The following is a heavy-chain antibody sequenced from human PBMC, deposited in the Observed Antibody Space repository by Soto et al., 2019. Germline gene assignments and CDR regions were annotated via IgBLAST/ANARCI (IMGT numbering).Heavy chain of an antibody. CDR1: GNTFTRFY. CDR2: INPRSGDT. D-gene: IGHD1-26*01. Sequence: ASVKVSCKASGNTFTRFYIHWVRQAPGQGLEWMGIINPRSGDTTYAQKFQGRITVTRDTSTNTVYMELTSLRNEDTAVYYCARVALSGGGWLDPWGQGTLVTVS. V-gene: IGHV1-46*01. J-gene: IGHJ5*02. CDR3: ARVALSGGGWLDP.